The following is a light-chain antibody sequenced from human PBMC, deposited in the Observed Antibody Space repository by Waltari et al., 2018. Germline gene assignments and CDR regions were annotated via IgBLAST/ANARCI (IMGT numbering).Light chain of an antibody. Sequence: QSALTQPASVSGSPGQSITISCTGTSSDVGGYNYVASYQKHPGKAPKLIIHDVNNWPSGVSNRFSGSKSGNTATLTSSGLQAEDDADYYCSSFTSTHTYVFGSGTKVNVL. V-gene: IGLV2-14*03. CDR1: SSDVGGYNY. J-gene: IGLJ1*01. CDR3: SSFTSTHTYV. CDR2: DVN.